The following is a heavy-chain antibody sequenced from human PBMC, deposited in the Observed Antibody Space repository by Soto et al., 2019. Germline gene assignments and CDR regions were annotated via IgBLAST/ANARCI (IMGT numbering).Heavy chain of an antibody. D-gene: IGHD6-6*01. CDR2: ISSNGVGT. V-gene: IGHV3-64*01. CDR1: GFTLSGYA. CDR3: ARRARPDFYYMDV. Sequence: EVQLAESGGGLAQPGGSLRLSCAASGFTLSGYAMDWVRQAPGQGLEYVSGISSNGVGTYYANSVQGRFTISRDNSKNPVYRQMGSLRPEDMAVYYCARRARPDFYYMDVWGKGTTVTVS. J-gene: IGHJ6*03.